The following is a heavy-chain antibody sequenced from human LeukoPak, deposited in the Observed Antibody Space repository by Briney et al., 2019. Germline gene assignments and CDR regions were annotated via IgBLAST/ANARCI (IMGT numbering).Heavy chain of an antibody. V-gene: IGHV3-74*01. CDR3: AREGKSGYDYFDY. Sequence: GSLRLPCAASGFNFCCYWMRWVRQAPGKGLVWVSRINSDGSSTSYADSVKGRFTISRDNAKNTLYLQMNSLRAEDTAVYYCAREGKSGYDYFDYWGQGTLVTVSS. CDR2: INSDGSST. D-gene: IGHD5-12*01. J-gene: IGHJ4*02. CDR1: GFNFCCYW.